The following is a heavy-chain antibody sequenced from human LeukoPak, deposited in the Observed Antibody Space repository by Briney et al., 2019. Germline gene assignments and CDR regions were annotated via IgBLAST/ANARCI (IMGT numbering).Heavy chain of an antibody. CDR3: ARDLDTNEPRYNWNDAGFGY. J-gene: IGHJ4*02. D-gene: IGHD1-20*01. CDR2: INPSGGST. Sequence: GASVKVSCKASGYTLTSYYMHWVRQAPGQGLEWMGVINPSGGSTSYAQNFQGRVTMTRDTSTSTVYMELSSLRSEDTAVYYCARDLDTNEPRYNWNDAGFGYWGQGTLVTVSS. V-gene: IGHV1-46*01. CDR1: GYTLTSYY.